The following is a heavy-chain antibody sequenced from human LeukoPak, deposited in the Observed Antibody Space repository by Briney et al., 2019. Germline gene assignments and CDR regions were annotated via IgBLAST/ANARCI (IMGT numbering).Heavy chain of an antibody. J-gene: IGHJ6*03. Sequence: PGGSLRLSCAASGFTFSSYSMNWVRQAPGKGLEWVSSISSSSSYIYYADSVKGRFTISRDNAKNSLYLQMNSLRAEDTAVYYCARRIIAAAGPTSYYYYYMDVWGKGTTVTVSS. CDR3: ARRIIAAAGPTSYYYYYMDV. V-gene: IGHV3-21*01. CDR1: GFTFSSYS. D-gene: IGHD6-13*01. CDR2: ISSSSSYI.